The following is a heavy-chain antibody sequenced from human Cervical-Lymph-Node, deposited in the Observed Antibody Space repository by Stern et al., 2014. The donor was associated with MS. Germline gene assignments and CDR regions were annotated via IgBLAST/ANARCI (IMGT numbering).Heavy chain of an antibody. CDR1: GASISSCY. CDR3: ARKSLSMDHYFDS. V-gene: IGHV4-59*01. CDR2: FYYTGTT. J-gene: IGHJ4*02. Sequence: QVQLVESGPGLVTPSETLSLTCTVSGASISSCYWDWIRPPPGKGLAWLGYFYYTGTTNYNPSLKGRVAISLDTSKNQFSLILRSVSAADTAVYYCARKSLSMDHYFDSWGQGTLVTVSS. D-gene: IGHD2-2*03.